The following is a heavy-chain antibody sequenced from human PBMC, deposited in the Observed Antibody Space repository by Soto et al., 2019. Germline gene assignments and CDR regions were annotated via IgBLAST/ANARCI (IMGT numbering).Heavy chain of an antibody. CDR3: AREQRSYRSSWYVLQHYYYYHGMDV. V-gene: IGHV1-69*12. D-gene: IGHD6-13*01. CDR1: GGTLSSYA. Sequence: QVQLVQSGAEVKKPGSSVKVSCKASGGTLSSYAISWVRQSPGQGLEWMGGIIPIFGTANYAQKFQGRVSITADESTSTAYMELSSLRPEDTAVYYCAREQRSYRSSWYVLQHYYYYHGMDVWGQGTTVTVSS. CDR2: IIPIFGTA. J-gene: IGHJ6*02.